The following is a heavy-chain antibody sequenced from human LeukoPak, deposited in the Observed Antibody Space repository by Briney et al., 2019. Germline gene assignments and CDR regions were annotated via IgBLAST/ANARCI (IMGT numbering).Heavy chain of an antibody. CDR1: GLTFSSYA. J-gene: IGHJ4*02. V-gene: IGHV3-30-3*01. Sequence: GGSLRLSCAASGLTFSSYAMHWVRQAPGKGLEWVAVISYDGSNKYYADSVKGRFTISRDNSKNTLYLQMNSLRAEDTAVYYCARDILTGYYDYWGQGTLVTVSS. CDR2: ISYDGSNK. D-gene: IGHD3-9*01. CDR3: ARDILTGYYDY.